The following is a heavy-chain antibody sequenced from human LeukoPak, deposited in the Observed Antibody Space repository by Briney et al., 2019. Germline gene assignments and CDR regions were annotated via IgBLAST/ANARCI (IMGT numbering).Heavy chain of an antibody. V-gene: IGHV4-61*02. CDR3: ARGNPIQYGMDV. CDR2: IYTSGST. D-gene: IGHD1-14*01. Sequence: PSETLSLTCTGSGGSISSGSYYWSWIRQPAGKGLEWIGRIYTSGSTNYNPSLKSRVTISVDTSKNQFSLKLSSVTAADTAVYYCARGNPIQYGMDVWGQGTTVTVSS. J-gene: IGHJ6*02. CDR1: GGSISSGSYY.